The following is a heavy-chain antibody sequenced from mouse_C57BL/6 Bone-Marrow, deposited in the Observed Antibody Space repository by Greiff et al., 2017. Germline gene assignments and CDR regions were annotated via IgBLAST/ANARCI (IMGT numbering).Heavy chain of an antibody. CDR3: AKSGLLLLDY. J-gene: IGHJ2*01. Sequence: QVQLQQSGPELVKPGASVKISCKASGYSFTSYYIHWVKQRPGQGLEWIGWIYPGSGNTKYNEKFKGKATLTADTSSSTAYMQLSSLTSEDSAVYYCAKSGLLLLDYWGQGTTLTVSS. CDR1: GYSFTSYY. V-gene: IGHV1-66*01. CDR2: IYPGSGNT. D-gene: IGHD1-1*02.